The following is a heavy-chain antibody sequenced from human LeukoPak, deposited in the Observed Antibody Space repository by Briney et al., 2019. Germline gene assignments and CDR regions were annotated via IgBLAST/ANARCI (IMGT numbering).Heavy chain of an antibody. V-gene: IGHV3-30*18. D-gene: IGHD3-10*01. Sequence: GGSLRLSCAASGFTLSSYGMHWVRQAPGKGLEGVAVISYDGSNKYYADSVKGRFTISRDNPKNTLYLQMNSLRAEDTAVYYCAKAPGGYYYYMDVWGKGTTVTISS. CDR3: AKAPGGYYYYMDV. J-gene: IGHJ6*03. CDR2: ISYDGSNK. CDR1: GFTLSSYG.